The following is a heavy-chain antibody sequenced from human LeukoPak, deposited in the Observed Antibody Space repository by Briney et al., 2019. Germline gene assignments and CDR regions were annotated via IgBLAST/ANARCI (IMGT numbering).Heavy chain of an antibody. D-gene: IGHD6-19*01. CDR3: ARASDGYSSGWESYYYMDV. J-gene: IGHJ6*03. CDR2: IIPIFGTA. Sequence: ASVKVSCKASGGTFSSYAISWVRQAPGQGLEWMGGIIPIFGTANYAQKFQGRVTITADESTSTAYMELGSLRSEDTAVYYCARASDGYSSGWESYYYMDVWGKGTTVTVSS. CDR1: GGTFSSYA. V-gene: IGHV1-69*13.